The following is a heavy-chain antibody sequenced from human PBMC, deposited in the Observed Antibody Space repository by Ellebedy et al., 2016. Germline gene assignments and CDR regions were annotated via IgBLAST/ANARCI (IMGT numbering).Heavy chain of an antibody. CDR2: ISSSGSTI. D-gene: IGHD3-22*01. V-gene: IGHV3-11*01. CDR3: ASYTYYDSSVRGKGY. Sequence: LSLTCAVYGGSFSDYYMSWIRQAPGKGLEWVSYISSSGSTIYYADSVKGRFTISRDNAKNSLYLQMNSLRAEDTAVYYCASYTYYDSSVRGKGYWGQGTLVTVSS. CDR1: GGSFSDYY. J-gene: IGHJ4*02.